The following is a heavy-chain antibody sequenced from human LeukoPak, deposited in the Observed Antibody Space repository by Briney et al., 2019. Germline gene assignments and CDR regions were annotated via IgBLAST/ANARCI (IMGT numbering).Heavy chain of an antibody. Sequence: GGSLRLSCTASGLTISNYWMSWVRQAPGKGLEWVANIEQDGNEKYYVDSVKGRFTISRDNAKNSLYLQMNSLRVEDTAVYYCARGGGSFYNYWGQGTLVTVSS. CDR1: GLTISNYW. CDR3: ARGGGSFYNY. J-gene: IGHJ4*02. CDR2: IEQDGNEK. D-gene: IGHD2-15*01. V-gene: IGHV3-7*04.